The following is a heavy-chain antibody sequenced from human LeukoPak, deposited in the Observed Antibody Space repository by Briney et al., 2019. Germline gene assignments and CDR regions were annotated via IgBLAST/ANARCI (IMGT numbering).Heavy chain of an antibody. Sequence: GESLKISCKGSGYSFTSYWIGWVRQMPGKGLEWMGIIYPGDSDTRYSPSFQGQVTISADKSISTAYLQCSSLKASDTAMYYCARHGSSTSWDYYYYGMDVWGQGTTVTVSS. D-gene: IGHD2-2*01. CDR1: GYSFTSYW. J-gene: IGHJ6*02. CDR2: IYPGDSDT. V-gene: IGHV5-51*01. CDR3: ARHGSSTSWDYYYYGMDV.